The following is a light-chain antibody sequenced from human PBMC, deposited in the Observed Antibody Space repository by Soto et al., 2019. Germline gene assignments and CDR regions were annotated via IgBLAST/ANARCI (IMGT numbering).Light chain of an antibody. V-gene: IGLV2-14*01. J-gene: IGLJ1*01. CDR2: DVS. CDR1: SSDVGGYNY. Sequence: QSVLTQPACVSGSPGQSITISCTGTSSDVGGYNYVSWYQQHPGKAPKLMVYDVSIRPSGVSNRFSGSKSGNTASLTISGLQAEDEADYYCSSYTTTTPLVFGTGTKVTVL. CDR3: SSYTTTTPLV.